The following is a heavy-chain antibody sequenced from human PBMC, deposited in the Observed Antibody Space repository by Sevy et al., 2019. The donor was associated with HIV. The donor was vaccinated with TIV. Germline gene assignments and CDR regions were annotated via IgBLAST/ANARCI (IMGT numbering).Heavy chain of an antibody. D-gene: IGHD2-15*01. CDR2: ISVSGDGT. Sequence: LSLTCAASGFMFSNYVMNWVRQAPGKGLEWVSVISVSGDGTYYADSVKGRFTISRDNSKNTLYLQMNSLRAEDTAVYYCAKNSPSTGGTWHFWGQGTLVTVSS. CDR1: GFMFSNYV. CDR3: AKNSPSTGGTWHF. J-gene: IGHJ4*02. V-gene: IGHV3-23*01.